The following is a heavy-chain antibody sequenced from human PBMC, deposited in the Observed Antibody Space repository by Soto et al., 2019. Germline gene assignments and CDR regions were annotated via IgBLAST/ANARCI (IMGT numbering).Heavy chain of an antibody. D-gene: IGHD3-10*01. CDR3: ARGPYGSARWVDY. Sequence: QVQLQQWGAGLLKPSETLSRTCAVYGGSFSGYYWSWIRQPPGKGLEWIGEINHSGSTNYNPSLKSRVTISVDTSKNQFSLKLSSLAAADTAVYYCARGPYGSARWVDYWGQGTLVTVSS. J-gene: IGHJ4*02. V-gene: IGHV4-34*01. CDR2: INHSGST. CDR1: GGSFSGYY.